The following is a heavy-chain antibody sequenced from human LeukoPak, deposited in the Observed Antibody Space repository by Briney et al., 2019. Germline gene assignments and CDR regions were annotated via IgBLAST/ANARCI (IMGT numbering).Heavy chain of an antibody. CDR3: ARAAIFGVVPYYYYGMDV. J-gene: IGHJ6*02. Sequence: SETLSLTCTVSGGSISSGDYYWSWIRQPPGKGLEWIGYIYYSGSTYYNPSLKSRVTISVDTSKNQFSLKLSSVTAADTAVYYCARAAIFGVVPYYYYGMDVWGQGTTVTVSS. D-gene: IGHD3-3*01. CDR1: GGSISSGDYY. CDR2: IYYSGST. V-gene: IGHV4-30-4*01.